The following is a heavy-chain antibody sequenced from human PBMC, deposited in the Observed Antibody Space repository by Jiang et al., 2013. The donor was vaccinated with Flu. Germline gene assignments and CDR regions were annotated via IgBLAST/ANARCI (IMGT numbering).Heavy chain of an antibody. J-gene: IGHJ5*02. CDR1: GFTFSSYA. D-gene: IGHD6-6*01. Sequence: VQLLESGGGLVQPGGSLRLSCAASGFTFSSYAMSWVRQAPGKGLEWVSAISGSGGITYYVDSVKGRFTISRDNPXNTLYLQMDSLRAEDTAVYYCAKETSRQLVQRWFDPEGPGNPG. CDR2: ISGSGGIT. CDR3: AKETSRQLVQRWFDP. V-gene: IGHV3-23*01.